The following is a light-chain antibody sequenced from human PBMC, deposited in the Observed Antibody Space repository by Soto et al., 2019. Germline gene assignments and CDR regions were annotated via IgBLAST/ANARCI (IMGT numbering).Light chain of an antibody. J-gene: IGKJ4*01. CDR2: ATS. CDR3: QQYYSYPPVT. Sequence: AIRMTQSPSSFSASTGDRVTITCRASQGISSYLAWYQQKPGKAPKLLIYATSTLQSGVPSRFSGSGSGPDFTLTISCLQSEDFATYYCQQYYSYPPVTFGGGTKVEIK. CDR1: QGISSY. V-gene: IGKV1-8*01.